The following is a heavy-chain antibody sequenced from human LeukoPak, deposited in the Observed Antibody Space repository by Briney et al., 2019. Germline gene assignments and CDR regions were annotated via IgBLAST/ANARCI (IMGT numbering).Heavy chain of an antibody. CDR1: GYTFTSYD. D-gene: IGHD1-14*01. V-gene: IGHV1-8*01. CDR3: ARGPDESYYYYYYCMDV. J-gene: IGHJ6*03. CDR2: MNPNSGNT. Sequence: ASVKVSCKASGYTFTSYDINWVRQATGQGLEWMGWMNPNSGNTGYAQKFQGRVTMTRNTSISTAYMELSSLRSEDTAVYYCARGPDESYYYYYYCMDVWGKGTTVTVSS.